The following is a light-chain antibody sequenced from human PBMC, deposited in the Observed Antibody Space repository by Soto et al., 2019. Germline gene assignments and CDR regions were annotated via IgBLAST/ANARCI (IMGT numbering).Light chain of an antibody. J-gene: IGKJ2*01. Sequence: EIVVSQSPATLSVSPGERVTLSCRASQYVAKNLAWYQQKPGQPPRLLIYGASKRATSTPARFSASGSGTEFTLTISSLQSEDFAVYYCQQCNNWTEYTFGQGTKLEIK. CDR1: QYVAKN. CDR2: GAS. V-gene: IGKV3-15*01. CDR3: QQCNNWTEYT.